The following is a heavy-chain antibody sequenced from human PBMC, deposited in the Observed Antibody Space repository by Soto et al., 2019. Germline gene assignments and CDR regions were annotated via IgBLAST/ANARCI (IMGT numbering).Heavy chain of an antibody. J-gene: IGHJ4*02. V-gene: IGHV5-10-1*01. CDR1: GYSFAGYW. Sequence: GESLKISCKGSGYSFAGYWITWVRQKPRKGPEWMGRIDPSDSQTYYSPSFRGHVTISATKSITTVFLQWSSLRASGTAMYYCARQIYDSDTGPNFQYYFDSWGQGTPVTVSS. CDR2: IDPSDSQT. D-gene: IGHD3-22*01. CDR3: ARQIYDSDTGPNFQYYFDS.